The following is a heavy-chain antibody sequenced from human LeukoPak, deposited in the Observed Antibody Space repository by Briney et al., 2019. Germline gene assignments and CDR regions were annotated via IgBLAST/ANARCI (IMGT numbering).Heavy chain of an antibody. V-gene: IGHV4-34*01. Sequence: PSETLSLTCAVYGGSFSGYYWSWIRQPPGKGLEWIGEINHSGSTNYNPSLKSRVTISVDTSKNQFSLKLSSVTAADTAVYYCARGMATIIPLYYFDYWGQGTLVTVSS. CDR3: ARGMATIIPLYYFDY. D-gene: IGHD5-24*01. CDR1: GGSFSGYY. CDR2: INHSGST. J-gene: IGHJ4*02.